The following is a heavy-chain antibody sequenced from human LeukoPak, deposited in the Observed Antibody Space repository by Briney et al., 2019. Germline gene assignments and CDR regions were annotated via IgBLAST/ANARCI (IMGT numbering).Heavy chain of an antibody. Sequence: SETLSLTCTVSGGSISSSSYYWGWIRQPPGKGLEWIGSIYYSGSTYYNPSLKSRVTISVDTSKNQFSLKLSSVTAADTAVYYCGSLPPPSSLNDYWGQGTLVTVSS. J-gene: IGHJ4*02. CDR1: GGSISSSSYY. V-gene: IGHV4-39*07. CDR2: IYYSGST. D-gene: IGHD6-6*01. CDR3: GSLPPPSSLNDY.